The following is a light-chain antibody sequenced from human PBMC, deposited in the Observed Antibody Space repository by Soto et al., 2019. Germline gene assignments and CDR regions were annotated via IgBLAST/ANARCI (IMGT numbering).Light chain of an antibody. J-gene: IGKJ1*01. CDR2: LGS. V-gene: IGKV2-28*01. CDR1: QSLLHSNGYNY. Sequence: DIVMTQSPLSLPVTPGEPASISCRSSQSLLHSNGYNYLDWYLQKPGQSPQLLVYLGSNRASGVPDRFSGGGSGTDFTLKISRVEAEDVGVYYCMQALQTPRTFGQGT. CDR3: MQALQTPRT.